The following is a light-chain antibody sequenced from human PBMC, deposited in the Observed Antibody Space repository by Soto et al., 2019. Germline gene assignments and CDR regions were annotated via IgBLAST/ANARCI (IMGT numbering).Light chain of an antibody. J-gene: IGKJ4*01. Sequence: EIVMTQSPATLSVSPGERATLSCKASQSVSSNLAWYRQKHGQXSRXXIYGASTRATGIPARFSGGGSGTDLTITISSLQPEDFETDYCQQLKSYPLTFGGGTKVDIK. V-gene: IGKV3D-15*01. CDR1: QSVSSN. CDR3: QQLKSYPLT. CDR2: GAS.